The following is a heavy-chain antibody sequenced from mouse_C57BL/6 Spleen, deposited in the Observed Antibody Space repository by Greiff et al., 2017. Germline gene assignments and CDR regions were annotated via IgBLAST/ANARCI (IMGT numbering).Heavy chain of an antibody. D-gene: IGHD1-1*01. CDR3: ARDYLTTVVDAGYAMDC. CDR2: IYPGDGDT. V-gene: IGHV1-82*01. CDR1: GFAFSSSW. J-gene: IGHJ4*01. Sequence: QVQLQQSGPELVKPGASVKISCTASGFAFSSSWMNWVKQRPGQGLEWIGRIYPGDGDTNYNAKFKGKATLTADTSSSTAYMQLSSLTSEDAAVYFCARDYLTTVVDAGYAMDCWGQGTSVTVSS.